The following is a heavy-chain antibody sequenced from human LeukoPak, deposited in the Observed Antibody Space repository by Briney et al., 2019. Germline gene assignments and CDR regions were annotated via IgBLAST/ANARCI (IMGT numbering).Heavy chain of an antibody. CDR1: GGSISSYY. CDR3: ARTPTYSSSWIFDY. J-gene: IGHJ4*02. D-gene: IGHD6-13*01. Sequence: PSETLSLTCTVSGGSISSYYWSWIRQPPGKGLEWIGYIYYSGSTTYNPSLKSRVTISVDTSKNQFSLKLSSVTAADTAVYYCARTPTYSSSWIFDYWGQGTLVTVSS. V-gene: IGHV4-59*01. CDR2: IYYSGST.